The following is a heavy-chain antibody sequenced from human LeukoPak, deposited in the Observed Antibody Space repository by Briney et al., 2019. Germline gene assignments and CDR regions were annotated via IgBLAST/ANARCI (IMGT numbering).Heavy chain of an antibody. CDR2: IRYDGSNK. Sequence: GGSLRLSCAASGFTFSSYGMHWVRQAPGKGLEWVAFIRYDGSNKYYADSVKGRFTISRDNAKNSLYLQMNSLRAEDTAVYYCARDDYGWLDYWGQGTLVTVSS. CDR3: ARDDYGWLDY. J-gene: IGHJ4*02. D-gene: IGHD4/OR15-4a*01. CDR1: GFTFSSYG. V-gene: IGHV3-30*02.